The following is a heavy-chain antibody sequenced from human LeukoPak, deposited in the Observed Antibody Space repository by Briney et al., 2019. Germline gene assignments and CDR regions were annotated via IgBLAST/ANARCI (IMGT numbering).Heavy chain of an antibody. D-gene: IGHD1-1*01. CDR3: ARYGVQLETPVDY. V-gene: IGHV3-30*19. CDR2: IQYDGSKT. CDR1: GLSFIIYG. Sequence: GGSLRLSCAASGLSFIIYGMHWVRQAPGKGLEWVAFIQYDGSKTVYADSVKGRFTISRDNSKNTLYLQMNRLRPEDTAMYYCARYGVQLETPVDYWGQGTLVTVSS. J-gene: IGHJ4*02.